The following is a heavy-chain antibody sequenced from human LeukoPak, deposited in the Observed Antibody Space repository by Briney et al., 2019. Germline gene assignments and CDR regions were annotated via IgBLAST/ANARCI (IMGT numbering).Heavy chain of an antibody. Sequence: GASLRLSCAASGFTFSSYGMHWVRQAPGEGLEWVAVIWYDGSNKYYADSVRGRFTISRDNSKNTLYLQMNSLRAEDTAVYYCAKASGEMSGSLDCWGQGSLVTVSS. J-gene: IGHJ4*02. CDR3: AKASGEMSGSLDC. CDR2: IWYDGSNK. CDR1: GFTFSSYG. V-gene: IGHV3-33*06. D-gene: IGHD1-26*01.